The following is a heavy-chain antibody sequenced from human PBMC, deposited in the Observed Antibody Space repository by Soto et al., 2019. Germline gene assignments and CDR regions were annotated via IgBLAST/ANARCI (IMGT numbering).Heavy chain of an antibody. J-gene: IGHJ4*02. D-gene: IGHD6-13*01. CDR1: GGCICRYY. CDR3: ASHVPPLYSSSWYVTRPYFDY. Sequence: SETRSLTCTVCGGCICRYYWNCIRQPPGKGPEWIGYIYYSGSTNYNPSLKSRVTISVDTSKNQFSLKLSSVTAADTAVYYCASHVPPLYSSSWYVTRPYFDYWGQGTLVTVSS. CDR2: IYYSGST. V-gene: IGHV4-59*08.